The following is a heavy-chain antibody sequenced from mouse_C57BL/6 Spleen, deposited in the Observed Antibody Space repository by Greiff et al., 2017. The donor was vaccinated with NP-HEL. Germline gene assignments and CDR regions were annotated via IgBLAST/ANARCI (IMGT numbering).Heavy chain of an antibody. CDR3: ARWGYYGSSRSWFAY. D-gene: IGHD1-1*01. J-gene: IGHJ3*01. Sequence: VQLQQSGPELVKPGASVKIPCKASGYTFTDYNMDWVKQSHGKSLEWIGDINPNNGGTIYNEKFKGKATLTVDKSSSTAYMELRSLTSEDAAVXYCARWGYYGSSRSWFAYWGQGTLVTVSA. CDR2: INPNNGGT. V-gene: IGHV1-18*01. CDR1: GYTFTDYN.